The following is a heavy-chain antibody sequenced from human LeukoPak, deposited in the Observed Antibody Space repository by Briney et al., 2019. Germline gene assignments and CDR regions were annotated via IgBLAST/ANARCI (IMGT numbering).Heavy chain of an antibody. J-gene: IGHJ4*02. CDR2: IFGDGSS. V-gene: IGHV3-66*02. Sequence: PGGSLRFSCAASGFTVSTSYMSWVRQAPGKGLEWVSVIFGDGSSYYADSAKGRFTISRDNSKNTLYLQMNSLRVEDTAVYYCARDYTGSYPPRWGQGALVTVSS. D-gene: IGHD1-26*01. CDR3: ARDYTGSYPPR. CDR1: GFTVSTSY.